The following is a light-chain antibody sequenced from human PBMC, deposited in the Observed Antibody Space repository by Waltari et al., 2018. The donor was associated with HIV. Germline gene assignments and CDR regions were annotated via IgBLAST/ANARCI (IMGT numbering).Light chain of an antibody. CDR3: AAWDDSLSGPV. J-gene: IGLJ3*02. CDR1: SSTIGSNY. CDR2: RSN. Sequence: QSVLTQPPSASGTPGQRGTIPCSGSSSTIGSNYVYWYQQLPGTAPKLLIYRSNQRPSGVPDRFSGSKSGTSASLAISGLRSEDEADYYCAAWDDSLSGPVFGGGTKLTVL. V-gene: IGLV1-47*01.